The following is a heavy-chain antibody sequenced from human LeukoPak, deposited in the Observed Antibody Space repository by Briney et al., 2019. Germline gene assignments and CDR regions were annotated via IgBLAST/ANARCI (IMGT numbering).Heavy chain of an antibody. CDR1: GFTVSSNY. J-gene: IGHJ4*02. D-gene: IGHD4-17*01. V-gene: IGHV3-53*01. CDR3: ARESGSVTSEVDFDY. CDR2: IYSGGST. Sequence: PGGSLRLSCAASGFTVSSNYMSWVRQAPGKGLEWVSVIYSGGSTYYADSVKGRFTISRDNAKNSLYLQVNSLRAEDTAVYYCARESGSVTSEVDFDYWGQGTLVTVSS.